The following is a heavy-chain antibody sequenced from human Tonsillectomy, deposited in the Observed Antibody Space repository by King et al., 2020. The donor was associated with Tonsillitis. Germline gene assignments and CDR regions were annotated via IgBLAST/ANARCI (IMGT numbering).Heavy chain of an antibody. V-gene: IGHV3-21*01. J-gene: IGHJ4*02. D-gene: IGHD3-10*01. CDR1: GFTFSSYS. Sequence: VQLVESGGGLVKPGGSLRLSCAASGFTFSSYSMNWVRQAPGKGLEWVSSISSSSSYIYYADSVKGRFTISRDNAKNSLYLQMNSLRAEDTAVYYCARVGGSMVRGVRLSDYWGQGTLVTVSS. CDR3: ARVGGSMVRGVRLSDY. CDR2: ISSSSSYI.